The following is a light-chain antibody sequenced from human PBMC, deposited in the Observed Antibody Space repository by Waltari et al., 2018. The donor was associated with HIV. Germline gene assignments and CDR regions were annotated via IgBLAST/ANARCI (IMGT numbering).Light chain of an antibody. Sequence: EIVLTQSPGTLSLSPGERATLSCRARQSVTSSYLAWYQQKPGQSPRLLIYGASSRATGIPDRVSGSGSGTDFTLTISRLEPEDFAVYYCQQYGRSPWTFGQGTKVEIK. CDR2: GAS. CDR1: QSVTSSY. J-gene: IGKJ1*01. CDR3: QQYGRSPWT. V-gene: IGKV3-20*01.